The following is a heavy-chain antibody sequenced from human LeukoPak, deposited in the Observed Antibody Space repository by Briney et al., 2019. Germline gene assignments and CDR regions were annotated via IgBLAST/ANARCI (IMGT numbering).Heavy chain of an antibody. D-gene: IGHD5-12*01. Sequence: GSLRLSCAASGFTFSRHGMHWVRQAPGKGLEWVAEISHDGGNKYYGDSVKGRFTVSRDNSKNTLYLQMNSLRAEDTALYYCASTGVVNSGHDQGQFDFWGQGTLVTVSS. V-gene: IGHV3-30-3*01. CDR3: ASTGVVNSGHDQGQFDF. CDR2: ISHDGGNK. J-gene: IGHJ4*02. CDR1: GFTFSRHG.